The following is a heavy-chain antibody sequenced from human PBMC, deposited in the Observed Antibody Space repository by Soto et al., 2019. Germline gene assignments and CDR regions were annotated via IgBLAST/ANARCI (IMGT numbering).Heavy chain of an antibody. J-gene: IGHJ4*02. CDR2: ISAYNGNT. CDR1: GYTFTSYG. Sequence: QVQLVQSGAEVKKPGASVKVSCKASGYTFTSYGISWVRQAPGQGLEWMGWISAYNGNTNYAQKLQGRVTMTTDTATSTAYMELRSLRSDDTAVYYCARDDIGYSYGPCRIGFDYWGQGTLVTVSS. D-gene: IGHD5-18*01. CDR3: ARDDIGYSYGPCRIGFDY. V-gene: IGHV1-18*01.